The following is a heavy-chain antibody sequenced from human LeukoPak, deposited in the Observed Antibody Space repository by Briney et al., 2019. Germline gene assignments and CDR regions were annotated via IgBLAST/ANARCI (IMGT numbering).Heavy chain of an antibody. CDR3: ARAPGTTFDY. J-gene: IGHJ4*01. D-gene: IGHD4-17*01. V-gene: IGHV4-61*02. CDR1: GDSISSGGHY. CDR2: IYRNDIL. Sequence: SQTLSLTCTVSGDSISSGGHYWTWIRQPAGKGLEWIGRIYRNDILDYNPSLKSRVTISMDTSKNQFSLNLRSVTAADTAVYYCARAPGTTFDYWGHGNMVTVSS.